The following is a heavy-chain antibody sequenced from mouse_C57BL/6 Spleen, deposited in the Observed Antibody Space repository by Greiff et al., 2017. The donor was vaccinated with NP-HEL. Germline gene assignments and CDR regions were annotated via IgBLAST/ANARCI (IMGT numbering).Heavy chain of an antibody. CDR2: IYPRDGST. D-gene: IGHD2-4*01. Sequence: QVQLQQSDAELVKPGASVKISCKVSGYTFTDYTIHWMKQRPEQGLEWIGYIYPRDGSTKYNEKFKGKATLTADKSSCTAYMQLNGLTSEDSAVYFCARGGGYDYDDWYFDVWGTGTTVTVSS. J-gene: IGHJ1*03. CDR1: GYTFTDYT. V-gene: IGHV1-78*01. CDR3: ARGGGYDYDDWYFDV.